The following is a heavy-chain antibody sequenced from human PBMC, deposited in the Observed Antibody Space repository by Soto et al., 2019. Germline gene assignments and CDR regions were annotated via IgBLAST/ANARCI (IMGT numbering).Heavy chain of an antibody. CDR2: INPNSGGT. J-gene: IGHJ3*02. Sequence: ASVKVSCKASGYTFTGYYMHWVRQAPGQGLEWMGWINPNSGGTNYAQKFQGWVTMTRDTSTSTVYMELSSLRSEDTAVYYCARSSGWYYRAFDIWGQGTMVTVSS. D-gene: IGHD6-19*01. CDR3: ARSSGWYYRAFDI. V-gene: IGHV1-2*04. CDR1: GYTFTGYY.